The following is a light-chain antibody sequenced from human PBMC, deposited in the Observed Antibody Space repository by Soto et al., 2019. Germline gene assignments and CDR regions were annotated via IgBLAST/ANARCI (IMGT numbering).Light chain of an antibody. J-gene: IGKJ4*01. CDR2: GAS. Sequence: EIVLTQSPGTLSLSPGERATLSCRASQSVSSSFLAWYQQKPGQAPRLLIYGASSRATGIPDRFSGSGAGTDFPLTISRLEPENVAVYYCQQNGISLPPIGGGTKVEIK. CDR3: QQNGISLPP. CDR1: QSVSSSF. V-gene: IGKV3-20*01.